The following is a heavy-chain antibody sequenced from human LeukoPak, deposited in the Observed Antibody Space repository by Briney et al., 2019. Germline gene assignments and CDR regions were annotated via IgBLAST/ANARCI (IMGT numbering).Heavy chain of an antibody. J-gene: IGHJ4*02. D-gene: IGHD3-10*01. CDR2: IYSGGSK. Sequence: GVLRLSCAASGFTVSSNYMSWVRQAPGKGLEWVSVIYSGGSKYYADSVKGRFTIPSGNSKNTLYPQMNSLRAEDTAVYYCARYFPYGSGSYYKISPPDYWGQGTLVTVSS. CDR3: ARYFPYGSGSYYKISPPDY. CDR1: GFTVSSNY. V-gene: IGHV3-66*01.